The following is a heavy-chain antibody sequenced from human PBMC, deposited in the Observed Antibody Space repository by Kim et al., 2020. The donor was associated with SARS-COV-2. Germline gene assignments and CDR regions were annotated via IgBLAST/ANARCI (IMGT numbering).Heavy chain of an antibody. J-gene: IGHJ5*02. V-gene: IGHV5-51*01. CDR2: IYPADSDT. Sequence: GESLKISCKGSGYNFKNYWIAWVRQMPGKGLEWMGYIYPADSDTRYSLSFQGHVTISADKSIDTAYLQWSSLRASDTAMYYCARRDSTYNWFDPWGQGTLVTVSS. CDR3: ARRDSTYNWFDP. CDR1: GYNFKNYW.